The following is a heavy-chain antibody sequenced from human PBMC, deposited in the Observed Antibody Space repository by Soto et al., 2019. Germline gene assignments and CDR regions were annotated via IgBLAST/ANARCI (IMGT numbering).Heavy chain of an antibody. Sequence: QVQLVQSGAEVKKPGSSVKVSCKASGGTFSSYAISWVRQAPGQGLEWLGGIIPIFGTANYAQKFQGRVTITADESTSTAYMELSSMRSEDTAVYYWARSYYYDSSGPFEYWGQGPMVTFSS. J-gene: IGHJ4*02. CDR2: IIPIFGTA. V-gene: IGHV1-69*01. CDR1: GGTFSSYA. D-gene: IGHD3-22*01. CDR3: ARSYYYDSSGPFEY.